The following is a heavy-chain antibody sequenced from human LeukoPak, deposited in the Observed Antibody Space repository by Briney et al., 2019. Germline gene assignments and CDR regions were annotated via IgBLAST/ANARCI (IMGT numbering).Heavy chain of an antibody. V-gene: IGHV1-2*02. Sequence: ASVKVSCKASGYTFTGYYMHWVRQAPGQGLEWMGWINPNSGGTNYAQKFQGRVTMTRDTSISTAYMELSRLRSDDTAVYYCARVAKYDFWSGNPQLYYYYYYMDVWGKGTTVTVSS. J-gene: IGHJ6*03. D-gene: IGHD3-3*01. CDR2: INPNSGGT. CDR3: ARVAKYDFWSGNPQLYYYYYYMDV. CDR1: GYTFTGYY.